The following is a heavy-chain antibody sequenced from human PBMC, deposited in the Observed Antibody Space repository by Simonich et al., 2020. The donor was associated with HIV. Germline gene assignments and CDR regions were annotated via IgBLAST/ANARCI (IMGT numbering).Heavy chain of an antibody. CDR2: INHRGST. CDR3: ARLTAGGLGEYFQH. V-gene: IGHV4-34*01. D-gene: IGHD6-13*01. Sequence: QVQLQQWGAGLLKPSETLSLTCAVYGGSFSGYYWSWIRQPPGKGLEWIGEINHRGSTNSNPSLKGRVTISVDTSKNQFSLKLSSVTAADTAVYYCARLTAGGLGEYFQHWGQGTLVTVSS. J-gene: IGHJ1*01. CDR1: GGSFSGYY.